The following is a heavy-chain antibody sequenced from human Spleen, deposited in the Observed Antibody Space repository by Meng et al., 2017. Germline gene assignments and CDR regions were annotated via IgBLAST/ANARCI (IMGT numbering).Heavy chain of an antibody. CDR2: VDPQDRQT. CDR1: GYTFSDSY. Sequence: EVQVGQSGAELKKPGAAVKISCKVSGYTFSDSYIHWVQQAPGKGLEWMGLVDPQDRQTIYAEKFQGRVTISADTSTDTAYMELSSLRSEDTAVYYCARDEDISAAGKLFGDYWGQGTLVTVSS. V-gene: IGHV1-69-2*01. D-gene: IGHD6-25*01. J-gene: IGHJ4*02. CDR3: ARDEDISAAGKLFGDY.